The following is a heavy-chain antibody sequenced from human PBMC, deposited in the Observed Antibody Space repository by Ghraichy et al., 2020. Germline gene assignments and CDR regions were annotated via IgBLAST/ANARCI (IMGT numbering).Heavy chain of an antibody. Sequence: SETLSLTCTVSGGSISSSSYYWGWIRQPPGKGLEWIGSIYYSGSTYYSPSLKSRVTISVATSKNQFSLKLSSVTAADTAVYYCARVRAYYDILTGYSPLYYVDYWGQGTLVTVSS. V-gene: IGHV4-39*07. J-gene: IGHJ4*02. CDR3: ARVRAYYDILTGYSPLYYVDY. CDR1: GGSISSSSYY. D-gene: IGHD3-9*01. CDR2: IYYSGST.